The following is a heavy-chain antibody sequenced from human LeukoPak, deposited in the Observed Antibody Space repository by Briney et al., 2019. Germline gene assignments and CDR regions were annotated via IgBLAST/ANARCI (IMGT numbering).Heavy chain of an antibody. Sequence: GGSLRLSCAASGFTFSSYWLSWVRQAPGKGLEWVANIKQDGSEKYYVDSVKGRFTISRDNAKNSLYLQMNSLRAEDTAVYYCARDLRYYDSSGHDYWGQGTLVTVSS. CDR3: ARDLRYYDSSGHDY. D-gene: IGHD3-22*01. CDR2: IKQDGSEK. V-gene: IGHV3-7*01. CDR1: GFTFSSYW. J-gene: IGHJ4*02.